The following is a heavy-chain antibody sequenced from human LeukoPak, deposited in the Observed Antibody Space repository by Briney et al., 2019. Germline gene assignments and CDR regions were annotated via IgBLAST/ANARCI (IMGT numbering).Heavy chain of an antibody. V-gene: IGHV3-23*01. CDR3: AKAEYYDFWSGSYYFDY. CDR2: ISGSGGST. J-gene: IGHJ4*02. D-gene: IGHD3-3*01. Sequence: GGSLRLSCAASGFTFSTYAMSWVRQAPGKGLEWVSAISGSGGSTYYADSVKGRFTISRDNSKNTLYLQMSSLRAEDTAVYYCAKAEYYDFWSGSYYFDYWGQGTLVTVSS. CDR1: GFTFSTYA.